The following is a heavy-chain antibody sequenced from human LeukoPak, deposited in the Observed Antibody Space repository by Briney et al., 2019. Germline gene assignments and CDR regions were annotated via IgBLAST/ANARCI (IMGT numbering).Heavy chain of an antibody. CDR3: AKDRFYGSGMASDLGYTAFDI. CDR1: GFTVSSNY. V-gene: IGHV3-66*01. D-gene: IGHD3-10*01. Sequence: GGSLRLSCVVSGFTVSSNYMSWFRQAPGKGLEWVSVIYSGGSTYYADSVEGRFTISRDNSKNTLYLQMNSLRAEDTAVYYCAKDRFYGSGMASDLGYTAFDIWGQGTMVTVSS. J-gene: IGHJ3*02. CDR2: IYSGGST.